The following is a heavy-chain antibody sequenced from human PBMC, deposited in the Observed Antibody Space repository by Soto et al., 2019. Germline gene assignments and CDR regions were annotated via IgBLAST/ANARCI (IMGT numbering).Heavy chain of an antibody. Sequence: PSETLSLTCTVSGCSISIYYWSWIRQPPGKGLEWIGYIYYSGSTNYNPSLKSRVTISVDTSKNQFSLKLSSVTAADTAVYYCAREVRYSSSWYGSCWFDPWGQGTLVTVSS. V-gene: IGHV4-59*01. CDR1: GCSISIYY. D-gene: IGHD6-13*01. CDR2: IYYSGST. J-gene: IGHJ5*02. CDR3: AREVRYSSSWYGSCWFDP.